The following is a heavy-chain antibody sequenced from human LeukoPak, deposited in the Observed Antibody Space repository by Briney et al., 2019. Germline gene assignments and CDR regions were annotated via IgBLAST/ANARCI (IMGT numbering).Heavy chain of an antibody. CDR3: MRGVRQLDAY. Sequence: GASVKISCKASGYIFSNYYMHWVRQAPGQGLEWMGIINPSGGATTYAQKFQGRVTMTRDTSTSTVYMELSSLRSDDTAVYFCMRGVRQLDAYWGQGTLVTVSS. V-gene: IGHV1-46*01. CDR1: GYIFSNYY. CDR2: INPSGGAT. D-gene: IGHD6-6*01. J-gene: IGHJ4*02.